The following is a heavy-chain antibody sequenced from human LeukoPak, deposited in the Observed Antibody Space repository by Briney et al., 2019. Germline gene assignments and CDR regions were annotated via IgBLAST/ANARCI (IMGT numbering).Heavy chain of an antibody. Sequence: SGGSLRLSCAASGFTFSSYAMSWVRQAPGKGLEWVSAISGSGGSTYYADSVKGRFTISRDNSKNTLYLQMNSLRAEDTAVYYCAKDRVGGQPAYYFDYWGQGTLVTVSS. CDR1: GFTFSSYA. CDR2: ISGSGGST. J-gene: IGHJ4*02. V-gene: IGHV3-23*01. CDR3: AKDRVGGQPAYYFDY. D-gene: IGHD4-23*01.